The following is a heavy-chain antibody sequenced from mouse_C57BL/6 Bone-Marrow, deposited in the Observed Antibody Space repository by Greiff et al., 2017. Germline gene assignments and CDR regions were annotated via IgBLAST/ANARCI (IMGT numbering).Heavy chain of an antibody. CDR3: ARRDWDVVDY. CDR2: INPGSGGT. V-gene: IGHV1-54*01. CDR1: GYAFTNYL. D-gene: IGHD4-1*01. Sequence: QVQLKESGAELVRPGTSVKVSCKASGYAFTNYLIEWVKQRPGQGLEWIGVINPGSGGTNYNEKLKGKATLTADKSSSTAYMQLSSLTSEDSAVYFCARRDWDVVDYWGQGTTLTVSS. J-gene: IGHJ2*01.